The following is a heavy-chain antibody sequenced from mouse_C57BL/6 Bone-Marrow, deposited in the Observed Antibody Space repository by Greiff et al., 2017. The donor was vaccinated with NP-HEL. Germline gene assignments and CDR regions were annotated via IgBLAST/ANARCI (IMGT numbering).Heavy chain of an antibody. D-gene: IGHD1-1*01. Sequence: EVKLVESGGGLVQPKGSLKLSCAASGFSFNTYAMNWVRQAPGKGLEWVARIRSKSNNYATYYADSVKDRFTISRDDSESMLYLQMNNLKTEDTAMYYCVRRGTVEYAMDYWGQGTSVTVSS. CDR1: GFSFNTYA. CDR3: VRRGTVEYAMDY. CDR2: IRSKSNNYAT. J-gene: IGHJ4*01. V-gene: IGHV10-1*01.